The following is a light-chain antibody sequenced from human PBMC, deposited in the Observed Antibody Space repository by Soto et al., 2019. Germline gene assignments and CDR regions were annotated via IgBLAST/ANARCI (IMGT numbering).Light chain of an antibody. CDR3: QQSYSNWYT. J-gene: IGKJ2*01. CDR2: AAS. V-gene: IGKV1-39*01. Sequence: DIQMTQSPSSLSTSVGDRVTITCRASQSISSYLNWYQQKPGKAPKLLIYAASSLQSGVPSRFSGSGSGTDFTRTISSLKPEDFATYSCQQSYSNWYTFGQGTKLEIK. CDR1: QSISSY.